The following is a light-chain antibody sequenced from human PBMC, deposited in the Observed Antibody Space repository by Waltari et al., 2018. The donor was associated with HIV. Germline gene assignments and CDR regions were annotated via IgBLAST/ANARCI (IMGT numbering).Light chain of an antibody. J-gene: IGLJ3*02. CDR1: SSDVGSYNR. Sequence: QSALTQPPSVSGSPGQSVTISCTGTSSDVGSYNRVSWYQQPPGTAPKLMIYEVSNRPSGVPDRFAGSKSGNTASLTISGLQAEDEADYYCAAWDDSLNGQVFGGGTKLTVL. CDR2: EVS. CDR3: AAWDDSLNGQV. V-gene: IGLV2-18*01.